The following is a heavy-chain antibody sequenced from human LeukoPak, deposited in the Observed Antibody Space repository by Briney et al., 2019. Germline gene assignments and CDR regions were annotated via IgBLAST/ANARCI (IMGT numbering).Heavy chain of an antibody. J-gene: IGHJ4*02. CDR3: ARGPGYSSSWADY. V-gene: IGHV4-34*01. CDR2: INHSGST. Sequence: PSETLSLTCAVYGGSFSGYYWSWIRQPPGKGLEWIGEINHSGSTNYNPSLKSRVTISVDTSKNQFSLKLSSVTAAGTAVYYCARGPGYSSSWADYWGQGTLVTVSS. D-gene: IGHD6-13*01. CDR1: GGSFSGYY.